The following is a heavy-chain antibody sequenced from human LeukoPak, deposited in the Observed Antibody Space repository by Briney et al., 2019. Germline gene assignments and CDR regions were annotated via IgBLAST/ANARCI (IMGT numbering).Heavy chain of an antibody. D-gene: IGHD2-2*01. V-gene: IGHV1-46*01. CDR3: AKGGDIVVVPAATRFDY. CDR1: GYTFTSYY. J-gene: IGHJ4*02. CDR2: INPSGGST. Sequence: ASVKVSCKASGYTFTSYYMHWVRQAPGQGLEWMGIINPSGGSTSYAQKFQGRVTMTRDTSTSTVYMELSSLRAEDTAVYYCAKGGDIVVVPAATRFDYWGQGTLVTVSS.